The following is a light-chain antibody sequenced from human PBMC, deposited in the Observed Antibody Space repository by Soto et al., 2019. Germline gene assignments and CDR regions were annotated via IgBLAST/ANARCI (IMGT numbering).Light chain of an antibody. CDR3: QQYGGMWT. J-gene: IGKJ1*01. CDR1: QSVTTY. Sequence: VLTQSPATLSLSPGERATLSCRASQSVTTYLAWYQQKPGQAPRLLIYDASNRATGTPARFSGSGSGTDFTLTINRLEPEDFAVYYCQQYGGMWTFGQGTKVDIK. V-gene: IGKV3-11*01. CDR2: DAS.